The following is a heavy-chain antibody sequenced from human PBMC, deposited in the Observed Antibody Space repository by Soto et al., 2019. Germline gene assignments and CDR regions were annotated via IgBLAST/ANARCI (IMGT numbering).Heavy chain of an antibody. CDR2: INSNGDST. CDR1: GFTFSRYV. CDR3: ARERGSRYYDILTGYIDP. Sequence: GGSLRLSCVASGFTFSRYVMSWVRQAPGKGLEWVSTINSNGDSTYYADSVKGRFTISRDNSRNSLYLQVNSLRAEDTAVYYCARERGSRYYDILTGYIDPWGQGTLVTVSS. D-gene: IGHD3-9*01. V-gene: IGHV3-23*01. J-gene: IGHJ5*02.